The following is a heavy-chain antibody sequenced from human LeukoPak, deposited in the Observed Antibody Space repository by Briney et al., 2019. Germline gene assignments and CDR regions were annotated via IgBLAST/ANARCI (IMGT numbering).Heavy chain of an antibody. J-gene: IGHJ5*02. Sequence: PSETLSLTCAVSGDSISSGGYSWSWIRQPPWTGLEWIGYIYHGGSAYYDPSLKSRVNISVDKSKNQFSLELSSVTAADTAVYYCARYFSGGQFKWFDPWGQGTLVTVSS. CDR3: ARYFSGGQFKWFDP. CDR2: IYHGGSA. D-gene: IGHD1-26*01. CDR1: GDSISSGGYS. V-gene: IGHV4-30-2*01.